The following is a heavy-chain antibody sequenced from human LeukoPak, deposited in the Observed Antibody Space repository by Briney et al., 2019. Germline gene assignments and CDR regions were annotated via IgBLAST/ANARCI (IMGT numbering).Heavy chain of an antibody. CDR2: VSAYNGNT. D-gene: IGHD5-18*01. V-gene: IGHV1-18*01. CDR3: ARERYSYVSDAFDI. J-gene: IGHJ3*02. CDR1: GYTFTSYG. Sequence: ASVKVSCKASGYTFTSYGISWVRQAPGQGLEWMGWVSAYNGNTNYAQKLQGRVTMTTDTSTSTAYMELRSLRSDDTAVYYCARERYSYVSDAFDIWGQGTMVTVSS.